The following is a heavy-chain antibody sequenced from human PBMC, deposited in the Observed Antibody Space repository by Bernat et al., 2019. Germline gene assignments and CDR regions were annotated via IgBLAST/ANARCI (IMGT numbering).Heavy chain of an antibody. D-gene: IGHD6-19*01. J-gene: IGHJ4*02. V-gene: IGHV3-30*02. Sequence: QVQLVESGGGVVQPGGSLRLSCAASGFTFSSCGIHWVRQAPGRGLEWVSFIRYDGSDKHYADSVKGRFTISRDNPKNTLYLQMNSLRTEDTAVYYCCKDYLAVGVYPSFDYWGLGTLVTVSS. CDR2: IRYDGSDK. CDR1: GFTFSSCG. CDR3: CKDYLAVGVYPSFDY.